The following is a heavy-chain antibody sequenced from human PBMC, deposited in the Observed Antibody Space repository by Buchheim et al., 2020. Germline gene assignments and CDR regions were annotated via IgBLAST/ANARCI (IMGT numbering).Heavy chain of an antibody. J-gene: IGHJ4*02. CDR3: ARDGSSSSFGY. Sequence: QVQLVQSGAEVQKPGASVKVSCKTSGYTFTNYNIHWVRQAPGQGLEWMGIIYPTGGSTSYTPKFQSRVTMTRDTSTSTVYMELSSLRSDDTAVYYCARDGSSSSFGYWGQGTL. D-gene: IGHD6-6*01. CDR1: GYTFTNYN. CDR2: IYPTGGST. V-gene: IGHV1-46*01.